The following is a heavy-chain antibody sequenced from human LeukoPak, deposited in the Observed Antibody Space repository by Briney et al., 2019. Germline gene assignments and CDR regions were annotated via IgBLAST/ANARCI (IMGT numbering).Heavy chain of an antibody. J-gene: IGHJ4*02. V-gene: IGHV3-66*01. CDR1: GFTVSSNY. Sequence: GGSLRLSCAASGFTVSSNYMSWVRQAPGKGLEWVSVIYSGGSTYYADSVKGRFTISRDNSKNTLYLQMNSLRAEDTAVYYCARGGGSGWFSTFDYWGQGTLVTVSS. CDR2: IYSGGST. D-gene: IGHD6-19*01. CDR3: ARGGGSGWFSTFDY.